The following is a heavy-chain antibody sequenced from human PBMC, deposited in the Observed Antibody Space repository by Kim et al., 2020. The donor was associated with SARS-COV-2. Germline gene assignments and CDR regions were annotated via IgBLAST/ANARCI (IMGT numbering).Heavy chain of an antibody. D-gene: IGHD5-12*01. CDR3: ARHNGVEMATIPYWFDP. CDR1: GGSISSSSYY. Sequence: SETLSLTCTVSGGSISSSSYYWGWIRQPPGKGLEWIGSIYYSGSTYYNPSLKSRVTISVDTSKNQFSLKLSSVTAADTAVYYCARHNGVEMATIPYWFDPWGQGTLVTVSS. V-gene: IGHV4-39*01. J-gene: IGHJ5*02. CDR2: IYYSGST.